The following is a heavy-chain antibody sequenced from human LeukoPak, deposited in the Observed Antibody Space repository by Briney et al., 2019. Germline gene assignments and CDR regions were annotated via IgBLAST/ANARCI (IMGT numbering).Heavy chain of an antibody. D-gene: IGHD3-22*01. CDR2: INPNSGGT. CDR3: ARGSYYYDSATYHNYFDY. J-gene: IGHJ4*02. CDR1: GYTFTGYY. V-gene: IGHV1-2*02. Sequence: ASVKVSCKASGYTFTGYYMHWVRQAPGQGLEWMGWINPNSGGTSYAQRFQGRVTMTWDTSINTAYMELSSLRSDDTAVHYCARGSYYYDSATYHNYFDYWGQGTLVTVSS.